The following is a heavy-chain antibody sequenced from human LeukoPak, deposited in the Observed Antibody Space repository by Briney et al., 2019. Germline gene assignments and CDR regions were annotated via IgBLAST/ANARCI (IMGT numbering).Heavy chain of an antibody. J-gene: IGHJ4*02. D-gene: IGHD2-15*01. CDR1: GFTFSSYW. CDR2: ISSSGSTI. CDR3: ARDPPHCSGGSCPFDY. V-gene: IGHV3-48*04. Sequence: PGGSLRLSCAASGFTFSSYWMSWVRQAPGKGLEWVSYISSSGSTIYYADSVKGRFTISRDNAKNSLYLQMNSLRAEDTAVYYCARDPPHCSGGSCPFDYWGQGTLVTVSS.